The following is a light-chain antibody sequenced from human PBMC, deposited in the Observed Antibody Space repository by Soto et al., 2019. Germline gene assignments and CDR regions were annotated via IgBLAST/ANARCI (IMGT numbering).Light chain of an antibody. V-gene: IGKV3-15*01. CDR2: SAS. CDR3: QQYNNWPIT. Sequence: EIVMTQSPATLSVSPGERATLSCRARQSVSSDLAWYQQKPGQVPKLLIYSASPGATGIPARFSGSGSGTEFTLTISSLQAEDFAVYYCQQYNNWPITFGQGTQLEIK. CDR1: QSVSSD. J-gene: IGKJ5*01.